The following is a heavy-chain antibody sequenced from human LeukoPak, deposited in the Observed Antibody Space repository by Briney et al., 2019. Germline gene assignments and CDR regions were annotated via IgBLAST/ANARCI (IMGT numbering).Heavy chain of an antibody. CDR2: IIPIFGTA. D-gene: IGHD3-10*01. Sequence: ASVKVSCKASGYTFTGYYMHWVRQAPGQGLEWMGGIIPIFGTANYAQKFQGRVTITADKSTSTAYMELSSLRSEDTAVYYCAREFVPYYYGSGSYSAHNWFDPWGQGTLVTVSS. J-gene: IGHJ5*02. V-gene: IGHV1-69*06. CDR1: GYTFTGYY. CDR3: AREFVPYYYGSGSYSAHNWFDP.